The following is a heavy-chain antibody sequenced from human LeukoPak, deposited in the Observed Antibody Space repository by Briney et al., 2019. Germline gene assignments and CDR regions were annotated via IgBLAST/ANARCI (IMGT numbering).Heavy chain of an antibody. CDR1: GYSISSDYY. CDR3: ARYYYDNSGSIYAFDI. D-gene: IGHD3-22*01. CDR2: IHHSGST. Sequence: PSETLSLTCTVSGYSISSDYYWGWIRQPPGKGLEWIGSIHHSGSTNYNPSLKSRVTISVDTSKNQFSLKLSSVTTADTAVYYCARYYYDNSGSIYAFDIWGQGTMVTVSS. V-gene: IGHV4-38-2*02. J-gene: IGHJ3*02.